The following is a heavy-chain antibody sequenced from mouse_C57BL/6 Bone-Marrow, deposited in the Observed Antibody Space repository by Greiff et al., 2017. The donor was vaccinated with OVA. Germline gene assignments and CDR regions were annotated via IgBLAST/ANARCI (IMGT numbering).Heavy chain of an antibody. J-gene: IGHJ2*01. D-gene: IGHD1-1*01. V-gene: IGHV1-75*01. CDR3: ASITTVVAMDY. CDR2: IFPGSGST. CDR1: GYTFTDYY. Sequence: QVHVKQSGPELVKPGASVKISCKASGYTFTDYYINWVKQRPGQGLEWIGWIFPGSGSTYYNEKFKGKATLTVDKSSSTAYMLLSSLTSEDSAVYFCASITTVVAMDYWGQGTTLTVSS.